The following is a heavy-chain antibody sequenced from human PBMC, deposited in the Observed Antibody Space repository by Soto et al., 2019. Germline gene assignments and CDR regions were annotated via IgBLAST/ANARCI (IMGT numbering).Heavy chain of an antibody. J-gene: IGHJ5*02. V-gene: IGHV3-23*01. D-gene: IGHD5-12*01. CDR2: ISNSGHSA. Sequence: LRLSCAASGXTFSSYAMNWVRQAPGKGLEWISVISNSGHSAYYADSVKGRFTISRDNSKNTLYLQIKSLRAEDTAAYYCAKGGPTFLNWFGPWGQGTLVTVSS. CDR1: GXTFSSYA. CDR3: AKGGPTFLNWFGP.